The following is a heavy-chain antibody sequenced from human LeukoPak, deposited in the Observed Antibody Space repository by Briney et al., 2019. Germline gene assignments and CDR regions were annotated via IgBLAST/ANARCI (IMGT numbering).Heavy chain of an antibody. J-gene: IGHJ2*01. CDR3: AREGGIIALGWYFDF. Sequence: SVNVSCKSSGYTFTSYGISWVRHAPGQGREGRGFISAYNGNTNYAQKLQGRVTMTTDTSTSTAYMELRSLRSDDTAVYYCAREGGIIALGWYFDFWGRGTLVTVSS. CDR1: GYTFTSYG. CDR2: ISAYNGNT. D-gene: IGHD3-16*02. V-gene: IGHV1-18*01.